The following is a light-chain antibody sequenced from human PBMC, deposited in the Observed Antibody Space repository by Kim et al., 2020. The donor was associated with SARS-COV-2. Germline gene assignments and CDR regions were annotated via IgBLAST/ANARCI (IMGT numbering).Light chain of an antibody. CDR1: RNDVDAYNY. Sequence: GQSTTITCTRTRNDVDAYNYGSWYQQHPGKPPKLMIYDIIRRPAGVSNLFSGSRSGNTASPTIFGLEAEDEADYYCCSYTISSTVIFGGGTKLTVL. V-gene: IGLV2-14*03. CDR2: DII. CDR3: CSYTISSTVI. J-gene: IGLJ2*01.